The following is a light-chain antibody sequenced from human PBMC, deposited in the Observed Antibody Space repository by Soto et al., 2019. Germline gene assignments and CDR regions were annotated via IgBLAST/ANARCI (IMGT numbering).Light chain of an antibody. J-gene: IGKJ1*01. Sequence: EVVLTHSPGTLSLSSGKRGTLSCRASQNLGTLYLAWFQQKSGQAPRLLIYSASRRATGIPDRFTGSGSGTDFTLTINRVEPEDFAVYFCQQYAGSPRTFGQGTKVDIK. CDR1: QNLGTLY. CDR3: QQYAGSPRT. V-gene: IGKV3-20*01. CDR2: SAS.